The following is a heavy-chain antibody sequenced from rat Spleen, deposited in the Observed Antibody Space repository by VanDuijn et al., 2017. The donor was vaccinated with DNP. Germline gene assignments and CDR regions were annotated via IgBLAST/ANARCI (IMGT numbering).Heavy chain of an antibody. J-gene: IGHJ2*01. D-gene: IGHD5-1*01. CDR2: IKVESNNYAT. V-gene: IGHV6-8*01. CDR1: GFTFSDAW. CDR3: TNWDY. Sequence: EVQLVETGGSLVQPGKSLKLNCATSGFTFSDAWMHWVRQSSENQLEWVAQIKVESNNYATYYAESVKGRFTISRDDSKSSVYLQMNSLKEEDTAIYYCTNWDYWGQGVMVTVSS.